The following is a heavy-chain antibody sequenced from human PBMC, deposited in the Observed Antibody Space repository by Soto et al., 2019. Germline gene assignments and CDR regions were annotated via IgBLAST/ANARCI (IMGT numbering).Heavy chain of an antibody. D-gene: IGHD3-22*01. V-gene: IGHV1-69*01. CDR3: ARGDYYDSNFPPCFDY. CDR2: IIPIFGTA. J-gene: IGHJ4*02. Sequence: QVQLVQSGAEVQKPGSSVKVSCKASGGTFSSYAISWVRQAPGQGLEWMGGIIPIFGTANYAQKFQGRVTITADESTSTAYMGLSSLRSEDTAVYYCARGDYYDSNFPPCFDYWGQGTMVTVSS. CDR1: GGTFSSYA.